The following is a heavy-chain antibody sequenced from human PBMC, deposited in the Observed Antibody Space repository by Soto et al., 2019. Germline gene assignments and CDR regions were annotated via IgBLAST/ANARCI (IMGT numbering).Heavy chain of an antibody. CDR2: IYESGST. V-gene: IGHV4-4*02. CDR1: GVSISTANW. CDR3: ARGGSSSWLRLFLH. Sequence: SETLSLTCAVSGVSISTANWWRWVRQPPGKGLEWIGEIYESGSTNYNPSLKSRVAISLDKSKNQFSLKLSSVTAADTAVYYCARGGSSSWLRLFLHWCQGTLFTVSS. J-gene: IGHJ1*01. D-gene: IGHD6-13*01.